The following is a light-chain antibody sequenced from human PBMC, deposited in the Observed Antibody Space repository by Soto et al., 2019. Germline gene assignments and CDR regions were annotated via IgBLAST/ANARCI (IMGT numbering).Light chain of an antibody. J-gene: IGKJ1*01. Sequence: DIQMTQSPSSLSASLGDRVTITCRASQGIGNYLAWYQLQPGKVPKLLIYASSTLQSGVPSRFSGSGSWTDFTLTISSLQPEDVATYFCQKYNSAPRTFGQGTKVEI. CDR2: ASS. CDR1: QGIGNY. V-gene: IGKV1-27*01. CDR3: QKYNSAPRT.